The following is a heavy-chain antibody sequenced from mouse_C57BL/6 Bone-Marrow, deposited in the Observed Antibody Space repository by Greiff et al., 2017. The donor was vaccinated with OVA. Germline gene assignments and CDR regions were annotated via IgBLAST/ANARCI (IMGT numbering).Heavy chain of an antibody. D-gene: IGHD1-1*01. CDR1: GYTFTDYY. J-gene: IGHJ2*01. V-gene: IGHV1-76*01. CDR3: ARSCIYYYGSSPFDY. Sequence: VQLQQSGAELVRPGASVKLSCKASGYTFTDYYINWVKQRPGQGLEWIARIYPGSGNTNYNEKFKGKATLTAEKSSSTAYMQLSSLTSEDSAVYCCARSCIYYYGSSPFDYWGQGTTLTVSS. CDR2: IYPGSGNT.